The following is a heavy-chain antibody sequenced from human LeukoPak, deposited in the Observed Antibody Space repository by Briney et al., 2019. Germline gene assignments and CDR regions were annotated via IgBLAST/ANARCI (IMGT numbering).Heavy chain of an antibody. CDR1: GYTFTGYY. CDR2: INPNSGGT. J-gene: IGHJ5*02. V-gene: IGHV1-2*02. Sequence: ASVKVSCKASGYTFTGYYMHWVRQAPGQGLEWMGWINPNSGGTNYAQKFQGRVTMTRDTSISTAYMELSRLRSDDTAVYYCARDPGRYCSSTSCYPFPYNWVDPWGQGTLVTVSS. CDR3: ARDPGRYCSSTSCYPFPYNWVDP. D-gene: IGHD2-2*01.